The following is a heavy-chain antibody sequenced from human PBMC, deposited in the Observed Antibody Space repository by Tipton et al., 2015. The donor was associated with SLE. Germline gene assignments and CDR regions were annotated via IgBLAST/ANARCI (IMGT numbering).Heavy chain of an antibody. Sequence: SLRLSCAASGFRFSSYNINWVRQAPGKGLEWVSSISSRTSYIYYADSVKGRFTISRDNAKNSVYLQMNSLRAEDTAVYYCIRGSRVGALDVWGRGIMVTVSS. CDR3: IRGSRVGALDV. CDR2: ISSRTSYI. J-gene: IGHJ3*01. CDR1: GFRFSSYN. D-gene: IGHD5-24*01. V-gene: IGHV3-21*01.